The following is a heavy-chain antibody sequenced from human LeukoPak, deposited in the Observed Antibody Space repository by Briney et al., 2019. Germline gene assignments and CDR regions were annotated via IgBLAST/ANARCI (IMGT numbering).Heavy chain of an antibody. CDR3: ARHSSRIAVATYYFDY. CDR2: IYYSGST. D-gene: IGHD6-19*01. J-gene: IGHJ4*02. V-gene: IGHV4-39*01. CDR1: GGSISSSSYY. Sequence: SETLSLTCTVSGGSISSSSYYWGWIRQPPGKGLEWIVSIYYSGSTYYNPSHKSRVTISVDTSKNQFSLKLSSVTAADTAVYYCARHSSRIAVATYYFDYWGQGTLVTVSS.